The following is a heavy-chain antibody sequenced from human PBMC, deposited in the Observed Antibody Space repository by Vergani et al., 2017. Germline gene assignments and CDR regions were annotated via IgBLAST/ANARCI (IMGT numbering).Heavy chain of an antibody. V-gene: IGHV1-69*01. CDR2: IIPIFGTA. Sequence: QVQLVQSGAEVKKPGSSVKVSCKASGGTFSSYAISWVRQAPGQGLEWMGGIIPIFGTANYAQKFQGRVKITADESTSTAYMELSSLRAEDTVVYYCARWVKQPYGHGGFDPWGQGTLVTVSS. CDR1: GGTFSSYA. D-gene: IGHD4-17*01. J-gene: IGHJ5*02. CDR3: ARWVKQPYGHGGFDP.